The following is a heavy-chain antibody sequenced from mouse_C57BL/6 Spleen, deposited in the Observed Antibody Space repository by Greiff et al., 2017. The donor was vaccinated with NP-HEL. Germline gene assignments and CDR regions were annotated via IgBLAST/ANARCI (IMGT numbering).Heavy chain of an antibody. CDR3: ARMGFAY. J-gene: IGHJ3*01. Sequence: QVQLQQSGAELVRPGSSVKLSCKASGYTFTSYWMHWVKQRPIQGLEWIGNIDPSDSATHYNQKFKDKATLTVDKSSSTAYMQLSSLTSEDSAVYYCARMGFAYWGQGTLVTVSA. CDR2: IDPSDSAT. V-gene: IGHV1-52*01. CDR1: GYTFTSYW.